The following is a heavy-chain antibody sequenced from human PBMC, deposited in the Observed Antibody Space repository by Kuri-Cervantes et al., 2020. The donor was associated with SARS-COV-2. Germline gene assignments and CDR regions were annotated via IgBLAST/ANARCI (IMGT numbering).Heavy chain of an antibody. J-gene: IGHJ4*02. Sequence: GGSLRLSCAASGFTFSSYAMSWVRQAPGKGLEWVSSISSSSSYIYYADSVKGRFTISRDNAKNSLYLQMNSLRAEDTAVYYCARDLTVTTFLDSPHYFDYWGQGTLVTVSS. CDR3: ARDLTVTTFLDSPHYFDY. CDR1: GFTFSSYA. V-gene: IGHV3-21*01. CDR2: ISSSSSYI. D-gene: IGHD4-11*01.